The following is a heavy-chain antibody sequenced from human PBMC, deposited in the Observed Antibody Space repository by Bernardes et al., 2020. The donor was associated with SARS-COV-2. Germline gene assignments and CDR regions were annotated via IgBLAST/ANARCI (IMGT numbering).Heavy chain of an antibody. CDR1: GYTFLSYG. J-gene: IGHJ6*02. V-gene: IGHV1-18*01. CDR2: VNAYNGNT. D-gene: IGHD2-2*02. CDR3: ARVDCSSSSCYIRGGTYYHGMDV. Sequence: ASVKVSCKASGYTFLSYGIIWVRQAPGQGLEWVGWVNAYNGNTNYAQKFQDRVTMNTDTYSNTAFMELRSLRSDDTAVYYCARVDCSSSSCYIRGGTYYHGMDVWGQGTTVTVS.